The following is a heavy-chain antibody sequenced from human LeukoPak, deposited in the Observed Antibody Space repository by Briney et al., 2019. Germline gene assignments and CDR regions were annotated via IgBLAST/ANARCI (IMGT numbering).Heavy chain of an antibody. Sequence: GGSLRLSCAVSGFTFSSYAMHWVRQAPGKGLEWVAVISYDGSNKYYADSVKGRFTISRDNSKNTLYLQMNSLRAEDTAVYYCARSLYCSSTSCFGDRLVYGMDVWGKGTTVTVSS. D-gene: IGHD2-2*01. CDR2: ISYDGSNK. CDR1: GFTFSSYA. V-gene: IGHV3-30*04. CDR3: ARSLYCSSTSCFGDRLVYGMDV. J-gene: IGHJ6*04.